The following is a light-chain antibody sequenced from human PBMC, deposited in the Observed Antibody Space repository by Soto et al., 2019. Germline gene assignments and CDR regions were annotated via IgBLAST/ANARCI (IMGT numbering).Light chain of an antibody. CDR1: QSLVYRDGGTY. CDR3: MQGSHWPHT. V-gene: IGKV2-30*01. J-gene: IGKJ2*01. CDR2: QVS. Sequence: DAVLTQSPLSLPVTLGQPASISCRATQSLVYRDGGTYLNWFQQRAGQYPRRLIPQVSKRDSGVPDRFSGSGSGTDFTLRSSRVEAEDVGFYYGMQGSHWPHTFGQGTKLEIK.